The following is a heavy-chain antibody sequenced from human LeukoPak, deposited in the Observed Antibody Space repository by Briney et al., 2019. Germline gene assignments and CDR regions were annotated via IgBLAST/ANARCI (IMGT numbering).Heavy chain of an antibody. J-gene: IGHJ4*02. V-gene: IGHV3-7*01. CDR1: GFTFNSYW. Sequence: GGSLRLSCAASGFTFNSYWMSWVRQAPGKGMEWVANIKKDGSYLYYVNSVKGRFTISRDNAKNSLYLHMSSLRAEDTAVYYCARLTTTSPPAFDYWGQGTLVTVSS. CDR2: IKKDGSYL. CDR3: ARLTTTSPPAFDY. D-gene: IGHD4/OR15-4a*01.